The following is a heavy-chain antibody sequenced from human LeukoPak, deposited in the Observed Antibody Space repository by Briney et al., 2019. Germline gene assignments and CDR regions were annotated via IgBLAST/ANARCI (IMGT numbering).Heavy chain of an antibody. CDR3: AKVYGTTTRGYFDL. V-gene: IGHV3-23*01. CDR2: ISGSGGST. CDR1: GITFSRYG. D-gene: IGHD1-1*01. Sequence: GGSLRLSCAASGITFSRYGMHWVRQAPGKGLVWVSAISGSGGSTYYADSVKGRFTISRDNSKNTLYVQMNSLRAEDTAVYYCAKVYGTTTRGYFDLWGRGTLVTVSS. J-gene: IGHJ2*01.